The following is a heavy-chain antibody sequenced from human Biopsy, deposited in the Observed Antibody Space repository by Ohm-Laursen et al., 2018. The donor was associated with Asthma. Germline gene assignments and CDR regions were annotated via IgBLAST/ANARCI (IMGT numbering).Heavy chain of an antibody. Sequence: LRLSCAASGFTFSSYAMHWVRQAPGKGLEWVAVISYDGSNKYYADSVKGRFTISRDNSKNTLYLQMNSLRAKDTAVYYCARDKPSHIDYYYGMDVWGQGTTVTVSS. CDR1: GFTFSSYA. CDR2: ISYDGSNK. J-gene: IGHJ6*02. CDR3: ARDKPSHIDYYYGMDV. V-gene: IGHV3-30-3*01.